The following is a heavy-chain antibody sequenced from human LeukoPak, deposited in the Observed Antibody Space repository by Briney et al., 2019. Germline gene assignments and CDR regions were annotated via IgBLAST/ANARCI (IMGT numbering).Heavy chain of an antibody. CDR1: GYTFTSYY. CDR3: ARDTYSYGIFDY. D-gene: IGHD5-18*01. CDR2: INPSGGST. J-gene: IGHJ4*02. Sequence: GASVKVSCKASGYTFTSYYMHWVRQAPGQGLEWMGIINPSGGSTSYAQKFQGRVTMTRDASTSTVYMELSSLRSEDTAVYYCARDTYSYGIFDYWGQGTLVTVSS. V-gene: IGHV1-46*01.